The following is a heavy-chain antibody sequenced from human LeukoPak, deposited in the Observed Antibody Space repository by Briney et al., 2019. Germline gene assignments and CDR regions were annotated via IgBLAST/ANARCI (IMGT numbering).Heavy chain of an antibody. D-gene: IGHD3-10*01. J-gene: IGHJ4*02. CDR3: FGSWSYSY. CDR2: IKPDGSQT. V-gene: IGHV3-7*01. Sequence: GGSLRLSCAASGFTFSNSWINWVRQALGKGLEWVANIKPDGSQTYYLDSVKGRFTVSRDNAKHSAYLQMNSLRAEDTAVYYCFGSWSYSYWDQGTLVTVSS. CDR1: GFTFSNSW.